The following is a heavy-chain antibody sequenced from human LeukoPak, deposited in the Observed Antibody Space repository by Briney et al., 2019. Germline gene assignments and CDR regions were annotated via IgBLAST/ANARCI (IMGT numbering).Heavy chain of an antibody. D-gene: IGHD3-10*01. CDR3: ARSGITMVRGVIGYYMDV. CDR1: GGSISSSSYY. V-gene: IGHV4-39*01. CDR2: IYYSGST. J-gene: IGHJ6*03. Sequence: SETLSLTCTVSGGSISSSSYYWGWIRQPPGKGLEWIGSIYYSGSTYYNPSLKSRVTISVDTSKNQFSLKLSSVSAADTAVYYCARSGITMVRGVIGYYMDVWGKGTTVTISS.